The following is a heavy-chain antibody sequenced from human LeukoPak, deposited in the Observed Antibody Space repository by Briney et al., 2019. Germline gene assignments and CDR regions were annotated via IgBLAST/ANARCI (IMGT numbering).Heavy chain of an antibody. J-gene: IGHJ5*02. CDR1: GGSISSYY. Sequence: SETPSLTCTVSGGSISSYYWSWIRQPPGKGLEWIGYIYYSGSTNYNPSLKSRVTISVDTSKNQFSLKLSSVTAADTAVYYCARQGDWFDPWGQGTLVTVSS. D-gene: IGHD3-16*01. CDR3: ARQGDWFDP. V-gene: IGHV4-59*08. CDR2: IYYSGST.